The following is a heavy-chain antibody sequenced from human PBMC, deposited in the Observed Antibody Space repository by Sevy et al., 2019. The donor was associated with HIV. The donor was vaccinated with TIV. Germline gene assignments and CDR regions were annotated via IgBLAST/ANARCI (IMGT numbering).Heavy chain of an antibody. CDR1: GGSISSYY. CDR2: IYYSGST. Sequence: SETLSLTCTVSGGSISSYYWSWIRQPPGKGLEWIGYIYYSGSTNYNPSLKSRVTISVDTSKNQFSLKLSSVTAADTAVYYCARASIAAAVNDAFDIWGQGTMVTVSS. V-gene: IGHV4-59*01. CDR3: ARASIAAAVNDAFDI. D-gene: IGHD6-13*01. J-gene: IGHJ3*02.